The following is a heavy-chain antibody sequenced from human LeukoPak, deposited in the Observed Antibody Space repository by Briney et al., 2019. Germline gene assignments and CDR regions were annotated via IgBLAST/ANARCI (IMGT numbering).Heavy chain of an antibody. Sequence: PGGSLRLSCAASGFTFSSYSMNWVRQAPGKGLEWVAVIWYDGSNKYYADSVKGRFTISRDNSKNTLYLQMNSLRAEDTAVYYCAQGDLESYYYYGMDVWGQGTTVTVSS. D-gene: IGHD3-3*01. V-gene: IGHV3-33*06. CDR1: GFTFSSYS. CDR2: IWYDGSNK. CDR3: AQGDLESYYYYGMDV. J-gene: IGHJ6*02.